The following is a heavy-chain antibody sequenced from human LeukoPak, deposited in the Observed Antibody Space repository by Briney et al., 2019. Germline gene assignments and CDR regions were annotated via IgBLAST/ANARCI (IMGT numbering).Heavy chain of an antibody. Sequence: GGSLRLSCAASGFTFSTFAMIWVRQPPGKGLEWVSSIFPSGGEIHYADSVRGRFTISRDNSKSTLSLQMNSLRAEDTAVYYCARVLWVPKWDGARVPSPLDYWGQGTLVTVSS. V-gene: IGHV3-23*01. CDR2: IFPSGGEI. CDR1: GFTFSTFA. J-gene: IGHJ4*02. CDR3: ARVLWVPKWDGARVPSPLDY. D-gene: IGHD3-10*01.